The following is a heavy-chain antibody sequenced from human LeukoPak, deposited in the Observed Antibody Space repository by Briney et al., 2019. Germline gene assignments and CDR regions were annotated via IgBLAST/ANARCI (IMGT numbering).Heavy chain of an antibody. D-gene: IGHD3-3*01. CDR3: TTGLMWGDYYYFGI. Sequence: GASVKVSCKTSGYTFTGYYMHWVRQAPGQGLEWVGWIDPNSGGTNYAQKFQGRVTMTRDTSITTSYMELTKLTSDDTAVYYCTTGLMWGDYYYFGIWGQRSLVTVSS. CDR1: GYTFTGYY. CDR2: IDPNSGGT. J-gene: IGHJ4*02. V-gene: IGHV1-2*02.